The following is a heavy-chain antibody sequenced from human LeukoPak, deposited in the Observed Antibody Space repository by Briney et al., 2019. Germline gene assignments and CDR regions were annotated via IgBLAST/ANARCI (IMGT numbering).Heavy chain of an antibody. CDR3: ARELTGSLPYYFDY. D-gene: IGHD2-8*01. J-gene: IGHJ4*02. Sequence: PGRSLRLSCAASGFTFSSYAMHWVRQAPGKGLEWVAVISYDGSSKYYADSVKGRFTISRDNSKNTLYLQMSSLRAEDTGVYSCARELTGSLPYYFDYWGQGTLVTVSS. CDR2: ISYDGSSK. V-gene: IGHV3-30-3*01. CDR1: GFTFSSYA.